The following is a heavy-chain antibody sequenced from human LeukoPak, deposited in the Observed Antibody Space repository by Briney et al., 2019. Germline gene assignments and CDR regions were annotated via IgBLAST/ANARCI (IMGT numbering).Heavy chain of an antibody. Sequence: SETLSLTCTVSGGSISSSSYYWGWIRQPPGKGLEWIGSIYYSGSTYYNPFLKSRVTISVDTSKNQFSLKLSSVTAADTAVYYCARGYQLLLNYWGQGTLVTVSS. CDR1: GGSISSSSYY. CDR2: IYYSGST. D-gene: IGHD2-2*01. J-gene: IGHJ4*02. CDR3: ARGYQLLLNY. V-gene: IGHV4-39*01.